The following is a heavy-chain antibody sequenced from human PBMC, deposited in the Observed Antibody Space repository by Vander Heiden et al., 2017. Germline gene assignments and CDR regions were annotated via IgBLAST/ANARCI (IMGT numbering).Heavy chain of an antibody. CDR3: AKKTYYYDSSGYPVGDAFDI. CDR2: ISGSGGST. CDR1: GATFRSNA. Sequence: EVQLLEVGGGLVQPGGSLRLSCAASGATFRSNAMSWVPQAPGKGLEWVSAISGSGGSTYYADSVKGRFTISRDNSKNTLYLQMNSLRAEDTAVYYCAKKTYYYDSSGYPVGDAFDIWGQGTMGTVSS. V-gene: IGHV3-23*01. J-gene: IGHJ3*02. D-gene: IGHD3-22*01.